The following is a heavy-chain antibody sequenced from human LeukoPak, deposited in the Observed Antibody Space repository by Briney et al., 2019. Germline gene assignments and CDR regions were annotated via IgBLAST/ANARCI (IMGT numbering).Heavy chain of an antibody. CDR2: INHSGST. CDR3: ARHPRMRDSSGPRAFDI. J-gene: IGHJ3*02. Sequence: PSETRSLTCAVYGGSFSGYYWSWVRQPPGKGLEWIGEINHSGSTNYNPSLKSRVTISVDTSKNQFSLKLSSVTAADTAVYYCARHPRMRDSSGPRAFDIWGQGTMVTVSS. D-gene: IGHD3-22*01. V-gene: IGHV4-34*01. CDR1: GGSFSGYY.